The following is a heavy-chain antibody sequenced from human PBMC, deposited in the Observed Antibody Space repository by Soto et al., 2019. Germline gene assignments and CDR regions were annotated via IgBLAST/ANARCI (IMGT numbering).Heavy chain of an antibody. CDR1: GWSFRGYF. D-gene: IGHD3-16*01. CDR2: INDSGNT. V-gene: IGHV4-34*01. CDR3: QGGDF. J-gene: IGHJ4*02. Sequence: SEPLSLTCAVSGWSFRGYFWSCIRQSPAKVLEWIGEINDSGNTYYNPSFKSRLTISVDTSTSQISLRLPSVTAADSAVYYCQGGDFWGQGTRVTVSS.